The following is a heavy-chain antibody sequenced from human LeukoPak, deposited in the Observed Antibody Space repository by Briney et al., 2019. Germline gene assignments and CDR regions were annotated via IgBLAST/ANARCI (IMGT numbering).Heavy chain of an antibody. CDR1: GFTFDDYT. D-gene: IGHD3-22*01. CDR3: ARPDYYDSSGYLVY. J-gene: IGHJ4*02. Sequence: GGSLRLSCAASGFTFDDYTMHWVRQAPGKGLEWVSLISWDVGSTYYADSVKGRFTISRDNSKNSLYLQMNSLRTEDTALYYCARPDYYDSSGYLVYWGQGTLVTVSS. CDR2: ISWDVGST. V-gene: IGHV3-43*01.